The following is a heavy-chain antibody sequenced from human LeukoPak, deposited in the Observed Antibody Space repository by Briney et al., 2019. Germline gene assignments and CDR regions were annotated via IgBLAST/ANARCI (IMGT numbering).Heavy chain of an antibody. Sequence: AETLSLTCTVSGGPISSYHWLWIRQPPGKRLVCLVYIYYSGRTDYNPSLTSRVSTSADTSKNHYSLRLSSLTAPHTALYYCARHKPSGSGSFDTFDIWGPGTMVTVSS. V-gene: IGHV4-59*08. CDR2: IYYSGRT. CDR3: ARHKPSGSGSFDTFDI. D-gene: IGHD3-10*01. CDR1: GGPISSYH. J-gene: IGHJ3*02.